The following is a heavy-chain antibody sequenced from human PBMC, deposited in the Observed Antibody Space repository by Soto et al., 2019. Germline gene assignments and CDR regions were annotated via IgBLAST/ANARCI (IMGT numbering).Heavy chain of an antibody. CDR3: ATGFGGDTVVVVAALTDAFDI. D-gene: IGHD2-15*01. CDR1: GYTKDELS. V-gene: IGHV1-24*01. CDR2: FDPGDGET. J-gene: IGHJ3*02. Sequence: GASVKVSCKVSGYTKDELSMQWVRQAKGKGLEWMGGFDPGDGETIYAQKFQGRVTMTEDTSTDTAYMELSSLRSEDTAVYYCATGFGGDTVVVVAALTDAFDIWGQGTMVTVSS.